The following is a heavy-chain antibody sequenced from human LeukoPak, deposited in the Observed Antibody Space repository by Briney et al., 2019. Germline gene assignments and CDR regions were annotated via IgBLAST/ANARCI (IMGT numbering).Heavy chain of an antibody. J-gene: IGHJ4*02. CDR3: ARVHYYDDSGFDY. CDR2: ISSSGSAI. D-gene: IGHD3-22*01. CDR1: GSTFSSYE. Sequence: GGSLRLSCEASGSTFSSYEMNWVRQAPGKGLEWVSYISSSGSAIYYADSVKGQFTISRDNAKNSLYLQMSSLRAEDTAVYYCARVHYYDDSGFDYWGQGTLVTVSS. V-gene: IGHV3-48*03.